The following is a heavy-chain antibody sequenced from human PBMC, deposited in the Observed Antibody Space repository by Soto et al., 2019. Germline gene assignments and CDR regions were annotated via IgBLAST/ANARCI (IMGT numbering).Heavy chain of an antibody. CDR1: GYTFTSYD. J-gene: IGHJ3*02. CDR2: MNPNSGNT. Sequence: VKVSCKASGYTFTSYDINWVRQATGQGLEWMGWMNPNSGNTGYAQKFQGRVTMTRNTSISTAYMELSSLRSEDTAVYYCARGYGDYGEDAFDIWGQGTMVTVSS. V-gene: IGHV1-8*01. CDR3: ARGYGDYGEDAFDI. D-gene: IGHD4-17*01.